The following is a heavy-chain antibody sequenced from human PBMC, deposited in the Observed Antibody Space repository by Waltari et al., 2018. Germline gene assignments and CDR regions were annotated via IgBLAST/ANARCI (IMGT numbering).Heavy chain of an antibody. CDR2: ISAYNGNR. CDR1: GYTFPSYG. D-gene: IGHD2-2*01. CDR3: ARGGLELGSAYHYNGMDV. Sequence: QVQLVQSGAEVKKPGASVKVSCKASGYTFPSYGIGRVRQAPGKGLEWVGWISAYNGNRYFAPRVQSRLTLTTDSSTTTAYMELTSLTFDDTAVYYCARGGLELGSAYHYNGMDVWGQGTTVIVS. V-gene: IGHV1-18*01. J-gene: IGHJ6*02.